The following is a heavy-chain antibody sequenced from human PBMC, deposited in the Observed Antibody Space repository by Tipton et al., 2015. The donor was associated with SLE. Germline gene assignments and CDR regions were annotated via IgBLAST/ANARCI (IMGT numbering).Heavy chain of an antibody. CDR3: AREAQCYGSSGTLAGY. CDR2: IYYSGST. V-gene: IGHV4-31*03. D-gene: IGHD3-22*01. J-gene: IGHJ4*02. Sequence: TLSLTCTVSGGSISSGGYYRSWIRQHPGKGLEWIGYIYYSGSTYYNPSLKSRVTISVDTSKNQFSLKLSSVTAADTAVYYCAREAQCYGSSGTLAGYWGQGALVTVSS. CDR1: GGSISSGGYY.